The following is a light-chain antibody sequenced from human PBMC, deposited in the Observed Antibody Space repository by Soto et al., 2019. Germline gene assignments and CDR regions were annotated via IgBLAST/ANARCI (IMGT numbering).Light chain of an antibody. CDR2: GAS. CDR3: QQYDGSPLT. Sequence: EIVLTQSPGTLSLSPGERATLSCRASQSLSINSLAWYQQKPGQSPGLLVYGASTRDTGIPDRFRGSGSGTDFALTISSLEPEDFAMYYCQQYDGSPLTFGPGTKVDIK. J-gene: IGKJ3*01. CDR1: QSLSINS. V-gene: IGKV3-20*01.